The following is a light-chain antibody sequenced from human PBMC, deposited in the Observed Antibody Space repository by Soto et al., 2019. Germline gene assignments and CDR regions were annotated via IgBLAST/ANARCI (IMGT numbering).Light chain of an antibody. CDR1: QTVSTN. J-gene: IGKJ1*01. CDR2: GAS. V-gene: IGKV3-15*01. Sequence: EIVMTQSPDTLSVSPGARATLSCRASQTVSTNLAWYQQKPGQAPRLLIYGASTRGTGVPDRFSGSGSRTEFTLTISSLQSEDFAVYYCQQYNSWPPLTFGQGTKVEIK. CDR3: QQYNSWPPLT.